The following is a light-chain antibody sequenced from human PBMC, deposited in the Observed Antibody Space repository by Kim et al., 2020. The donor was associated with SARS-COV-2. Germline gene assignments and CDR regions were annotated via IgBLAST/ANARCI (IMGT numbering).Light chain of an antibody. V-gene: IGKV1-5*03. J-gene: IGKJ1*01. CDR1: QSISTW. CDR2: RTS. Sequence: ACVGDRVNITCRASQSISTWLAWYQQKPGKAPNLLIYRTSTLESGVPSRFSGSGSGTEFTLTISTLQPEDSATYYCQHYNSYPITFGQGTKVDIK. CDR3: QHYNSYPIT.